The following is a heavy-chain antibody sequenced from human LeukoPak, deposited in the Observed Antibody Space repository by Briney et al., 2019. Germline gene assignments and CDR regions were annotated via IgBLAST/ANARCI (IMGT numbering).Heavy chain of an antibody. Sequence: SETLSLTCAVYGGSFSGYYWSWIRQPPGKGLEWIGEINHSGSTNYNPSPKSRVTISVDTSKNQFSLKLSSVTAADTAVYYCARHEVGFGELSDWFDPWGQGTLVTVSS. CDR2: INHSGST. V-gene: IGHV4-34*01. D-gene: IGHD3-10*01. CDR3: ARHEVGFGELSDWFDP. J-gene: IGHJ5*02. CDR1: GGSFSGYY.